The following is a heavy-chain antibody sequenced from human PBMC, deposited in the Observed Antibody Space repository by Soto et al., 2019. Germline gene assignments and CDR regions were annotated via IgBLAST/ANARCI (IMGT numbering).Heavy chain of an antibody. D-gene: IGHD5-12*01. CDR2: IHYNGNT. CDR3: AREGNLGRWLQPLDF. V-gene: IGHV4-61*08. J-gene: IGHJ4*02. Sequence: SETLSLTCAVSGGSISSGGYSWSWVRQPPGKGLEWIGNIHYNGNTKYNPSLKSRVTMSVDTSKNQFSLKLISVTAADTAKYFCAREGNLGRWLQPLDFWGQGTLVTVSS. CDR1: GGSISSGGYS.